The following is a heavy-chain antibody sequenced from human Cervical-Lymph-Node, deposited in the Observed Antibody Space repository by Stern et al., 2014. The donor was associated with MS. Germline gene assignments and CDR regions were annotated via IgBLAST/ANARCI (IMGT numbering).Heavy chain of an antibody. V-gene: IGHV4-4*02. CDR3: ARNGGNYAFDY. Sequence: QLQLQESGPGLVKPSGTLSLTCAVSGGSISSGYWWSWVRHPPGKGLAWIGEIYHSGSTNYNPSLKRRVTISVDTSKNHFSLKMNSVNAADTAVYYCARNGGNYAFDYWGQGTLVAVSS. J-gene: IGHJ4*02. CDR2: IYHSGST. D-gene: IGHD4-23*01. CDR1: GGSISSGYW.